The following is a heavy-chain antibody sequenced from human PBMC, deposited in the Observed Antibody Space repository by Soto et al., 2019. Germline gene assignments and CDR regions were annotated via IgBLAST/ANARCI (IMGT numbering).Heavy chain of an antibody. Sequence: GASVKVSCKASGGTFSSYAISWVRQAPGQGLEWMGGIIPIFGTANYAQKFQGRVTITADESTSTAYMELSSLRSEDTAVYYCAGLIGDTAMVLDYYYYGMDVWGQGTTVTVSS. CDR1: GGTFSSYA. CDR3: AGLIGDTAMVLDYYYYGMDV. D-gene: IGHD5-18*01. V-gene: IGHV1-69*13. J-gene: IGHJ6*02. CDR2: IIPIFGTA.